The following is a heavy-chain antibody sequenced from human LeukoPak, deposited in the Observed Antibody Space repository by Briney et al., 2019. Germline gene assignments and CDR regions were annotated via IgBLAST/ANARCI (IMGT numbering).Heavy chain of an antibody. CDR1: GGSLSSDY. CDR3: AKGAGWYGV. V-gene: IGHV4-59*01. CDR2: IHSNGRT. D-gene: IGHD6-19*01. J-gene: IGHJ4*02. Sequence: PSETLSLTCTVSGGSLSSDYWSWIRQPPEKGLEWIAYIHSNGRTNYNPSLKSRVTISLDTSKNQFSLKLSSVTAADTAVYYCAKGAGWYGVWGQGALVTVSS.